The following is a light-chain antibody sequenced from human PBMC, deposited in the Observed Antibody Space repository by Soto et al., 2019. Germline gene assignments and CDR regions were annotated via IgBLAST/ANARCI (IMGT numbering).Light chain of an antibody. Sequence: EIVLTQSPGTLSLSPGERATLSCRASQSVSRSYLAWYQHKPGQAPRLLIYGASSMATGIPDRFSGSGSGTDFTLTITRLEPEDFAVYYCQQYGSSPETFGQGTKLEIK. CDR2: GAS. J-gene: IGKJ2*01. V-gene: IGKV3-20*01. CDR3: QQYGSSPET. CDR1: QSVSRSY.